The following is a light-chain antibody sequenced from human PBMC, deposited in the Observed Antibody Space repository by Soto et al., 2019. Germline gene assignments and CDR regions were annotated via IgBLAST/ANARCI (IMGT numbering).Light chain of an antibody. V-gene: IGLV1-47*01. CDR1: SSNFGSNY. Sequence: QLVLTQPPSASGTPRQRVSISCSGSSSNFGSNYVYWYQQLPGTAPKLLIYRNNQRPSGVPDRFSGSKSGTSASLAISGLRSEDEDDYYCSSYAGNNIHYVVGGGTKLTVL. J-gene: IGLJ1*01. CDR3: SSYAGNNIHYV. CDR2: RNN.